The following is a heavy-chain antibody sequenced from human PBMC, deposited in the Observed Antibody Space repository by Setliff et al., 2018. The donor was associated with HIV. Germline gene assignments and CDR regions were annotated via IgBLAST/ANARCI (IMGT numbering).Heavy chain of an antibody. V-gene: IGHV2-5*01. CDR1: GFSLTTNGVS. Sequence: SQTLTLTCTFSGFSLTTNGVSVGWIRQSPGKAPEWLALVYWNNDRYYGLSLKTRLSITKDTSKNRVALTMTNLGPVDTATYYCAHSGREVRGPYFDLWGQGIVVTVSS. CDR3: AHSGREVRGPYFDL. D-gene: IGHD3-10*01. CDR2: VYWNNDR. J-gene: IGHJ4*02.